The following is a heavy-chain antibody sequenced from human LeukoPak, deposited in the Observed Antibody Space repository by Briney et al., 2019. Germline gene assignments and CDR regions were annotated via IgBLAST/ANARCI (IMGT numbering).Heavy chain of an antibody. D-gene: IGHD2-2*01. CDR2: IYYSGST. CDR3: ARGGEGCSSTSCYPYYYYYGMDV. J-gene: IGHJ6*04. V-gene: IGHV4-59*01. CDR1: GGSISSYY. Sequence: SETLSLTCTVSGGSISSYYWSWIRQPPGKGLEWIGYIYYSGSTNCNPSLKSRVTISVDTSKNQFSLKLSSVTAADTAVYYCARGGEGCSSTSCYPYYYYYGMDVWGKGTTVTVSS.